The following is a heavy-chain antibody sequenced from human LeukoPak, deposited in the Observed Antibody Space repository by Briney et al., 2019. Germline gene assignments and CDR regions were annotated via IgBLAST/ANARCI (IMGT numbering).Heavy chain of an antibody. V-gene: IGHV4-34*01. Sequence: PSESLSLTCAVYGGSFSGYYWSWIRQPPGKGLEWIGEINNSGSTNYNPSLKSRVTISVDTCKNQFSLKLSSVTAADTAVYYCARGPPYCSGGSCYLNWFDPWGQGTLVTVSS. CDR3: ARGPPYCSGGSCYLNWFDP. D-gene: IGHD2-15*01. CDR1: GGSFSGYY. CDR2: INNSGST. J-gene: IGHJ5*02.